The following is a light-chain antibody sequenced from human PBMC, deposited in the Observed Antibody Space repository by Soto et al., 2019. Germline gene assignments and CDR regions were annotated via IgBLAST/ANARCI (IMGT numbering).Light chain of an antibody. CDR1: SRDVGYYNY. V-gene: IGLV2-14*03. CDR3: SSYTSSSTYV. CDR2: DVR. Sequence: QSALTQPASVSGSPGQSITISCTGTSRDVGYYNYVSWYQQHPGKAPKLMIYDVRNRPSGVSNRFSGSKSGNTASLTISGLQAEDEADYYCSSYTSSSTYVFGTGTKLTVL. J-gene: IGLJ1*01.